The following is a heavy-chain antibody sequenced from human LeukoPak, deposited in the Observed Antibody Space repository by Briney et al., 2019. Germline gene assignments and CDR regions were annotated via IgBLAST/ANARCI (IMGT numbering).Heavy chain of an antibody. CDR1: GFTFSSYW. CDR2: INSDGSST. Sequence: GGSLRLSCAASGFTFSSYWMSWVRQAPGKGLVWVSRINSDGSSTSYADSVKGRFTISRDNAKNTLYLQMNSLRAEDTAVYYCARVRGGWYVSYYWGQGTLVTVSS. V-gene: IGHV3-74*01. D-gene: IGHD6-19*01. CDR3: ARVRGGWYVSYY. J-gene: IGHJ4*02.